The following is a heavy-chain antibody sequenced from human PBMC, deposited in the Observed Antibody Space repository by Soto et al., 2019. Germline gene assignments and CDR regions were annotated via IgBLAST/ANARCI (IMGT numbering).Heavy chain of an antibody. CDR1: GFTFDSYA. J-gene: IGHJ4*02. Sequence: EVQLLESGGGLVQPGGSLRLSCAASGFTFDSYAMSWVRQAPGKGLEWVSGISGSGGSTYYADSVKGRFTISRDNSKNTLYLQMNSLRAEDTAVYYCAKDRKSGSGWYWDYWGQGTLVTVSS. CDR2: ISGSGGST. CDR3: AKDRKSGSGWYWDY. V-gene: IGHV3-23*01. D-gene: IGHD6-19*01.